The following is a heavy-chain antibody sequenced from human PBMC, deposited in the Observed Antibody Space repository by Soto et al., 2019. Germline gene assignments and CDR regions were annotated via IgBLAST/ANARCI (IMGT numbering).Heavy chain of an antibody. V-gene: IGHV3-23*01. J-gene: IGHJ6*02. CDR3: AKAGVTRYYYYAMDV. D-gene: IGHD2-21*02. Sequence: EVQLLESGGVLVQPGRSLRLSCAASGFTFSDYAMTWVRQAPGKGLEWVSAISGSGSSTYYAESVKGRFTISRDNLKNTVDLQMNSLSAEDTAIYYCAKAGVTRYYYYAMDVWGQGTTVTVSS. CDR1: GFTFSDYA. CDR2: ISGSGSST.